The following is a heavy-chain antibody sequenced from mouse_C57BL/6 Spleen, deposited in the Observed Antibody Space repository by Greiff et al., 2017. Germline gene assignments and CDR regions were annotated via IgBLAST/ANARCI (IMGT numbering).Heavy chain of an antibody. J-gene: IGHJ2*01. D-gene: IGHD1-1*01. CDR3: AREELRSAKGFDY. Sequence: QVQLQQSGAELVKPGASVKLSCKASGYTFTSYWMQWVKQRPGQGLEWIGEIDPSDSYTNYNQKFKGKATLTVDKSSSTAYMQLSSLTSADAAVYDCAREELRSAKGFDYWGQGTTLTVSS. V-gene: IGHV1-50*01. CDR1: GYTFTSYW. CDR2: IDPSDSYT.